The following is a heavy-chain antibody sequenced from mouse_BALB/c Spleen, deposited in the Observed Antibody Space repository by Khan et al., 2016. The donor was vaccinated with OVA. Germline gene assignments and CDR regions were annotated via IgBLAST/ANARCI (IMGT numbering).Heavy chain of an antibody. V-gene: IGHV2-9*02. CDR3: ARETAYYGDYEAMDY. CDR2: IWAGGST. D-gene: IGHD2-13*01. Sequence: VQLQESGPGLVAPSQSLSITCSVSGFSLITYGVHWVRQSPGKGLEWLGIIWAGGSTNYNSALMSRLSISKDNSKSQVFLKMNSLQTDDTAMYDCARETAYYGDYEAMDYWGQGTSVTVSS. CDR1: GFSLITYG. J-gene: IGHJ4*01.